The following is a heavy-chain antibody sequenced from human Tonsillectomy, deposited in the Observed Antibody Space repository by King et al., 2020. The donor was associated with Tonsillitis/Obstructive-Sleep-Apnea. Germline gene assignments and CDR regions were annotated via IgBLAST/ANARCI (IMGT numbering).Heavy chain of an antibody. V-gene: IGHV2-70*01. CDR3: ERIAPASYDFWGGYYSHFDY. CDR2: IDWDDDK. J-gene: IGHJ4*02. D-gene: IGHD3-3*01. Sequence: TLKESGPALVKPTQTLTLTCTFSGFSLSTSGMCVSWIRQPPGKALEWLALIDWDDDKYYSTSLKTRLTISKDTSKNQVVLTMTNMDPVDTATYYCERIAPASYDFWGGYYSHFDYWGQGTLVTVSS. CDR1: GFSLSTSGMC.